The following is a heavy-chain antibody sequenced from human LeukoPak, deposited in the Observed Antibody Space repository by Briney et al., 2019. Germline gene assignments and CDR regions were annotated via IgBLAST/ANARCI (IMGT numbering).Heavy chain of an antibody. CDR3: AKGPSRYYYDSSGSNFDY. D-gene: IGHD3-22*01. J-gene: IGHJ4*02. V-gene: IGHV3-30*18. CDR2: ISYDGSNK. CDR1: GFTFSSYG. Sequence: GRSLRLSCAASGFTFSSYGMHWVRQAPGKGLEWLAVISYDGSNKYYADSVKGRFTISRDNSENTLYLQMNSLRAEDTAVYYCAKGPSRYYYDSSGSNFDYWGRGTLVTVSS.